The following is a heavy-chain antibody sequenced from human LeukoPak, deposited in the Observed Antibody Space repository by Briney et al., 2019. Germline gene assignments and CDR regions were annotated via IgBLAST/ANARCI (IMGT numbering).Heavy chain of an antibody. V-gene: IGHV1-58*02. CDR3: AAWNVDTAMDPGDY. CDR2: IVVGSGNT. D-gene: IGHD5-18*01. CDR1: GFTLTSSA. Sequence: PGTSVKVSCKASGFTLTSSAMQWVRQARGQRLEWIGWIVVGSGNTNYAQKFQERVTITRDMSTSTAYMELSSLRSEDTAVYYCAAWNVDTAMDPGDYWGQGTLVTVSS. J-gene: IGHJ4*02.